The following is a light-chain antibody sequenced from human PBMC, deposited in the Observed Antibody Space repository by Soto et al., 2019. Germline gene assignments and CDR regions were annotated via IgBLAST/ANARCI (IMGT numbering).Light chain of an antibody. Sequence: EIVLTQSAGILSLSPGERATLSCGASQSISSSFLAWYQQKPGQAPRLLIYGASSRATGIPDRFSGSGSGTDFTLTISSLQPEDFATYYCQQSYSSPPTFGQGTKVDI. CDR2: GAS. J-gene: IGKJ1*01. CDR1: QSISSSF. V-gene: IGKV3-20*01. CDR3: QQSYSSPPT.